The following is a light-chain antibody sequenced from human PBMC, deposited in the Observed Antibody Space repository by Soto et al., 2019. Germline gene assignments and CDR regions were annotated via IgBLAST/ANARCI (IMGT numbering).Light chain of an antibody. CDR3: QQSHSTVA. CDR2: TAS. Sequence: DIQMTQSPSSLSASVGDRVTITFRASQSISSYLNWYQQKPGKAPNLLLYTASSLQSGVPSRFSGSGSGTYFTLTINSLQPEDFATYYCQQSHSTVAFGQGTRLEIK. V-gene: IGKV1-39*01. J-gene: IGKJ5*01. CDR1: QSISSY.